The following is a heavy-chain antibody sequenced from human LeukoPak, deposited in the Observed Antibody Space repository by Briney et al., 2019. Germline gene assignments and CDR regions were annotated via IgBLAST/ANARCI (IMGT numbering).Heavy chain of an antibody. CDR3: AREYYDSSDYPRQHYFDY. Sequence: GRSLRLSCAASGFTFITYGMHWVRQAPGKGLEWVALIWYDGSYKYYADSVKGRFTISRDNSKNTLYLQMNSLRAEDTAVYYCAREYYDSSDYPRQHYFDYWGQGTLVTVS. V-gene: IGHV3-33*01. D-gene: IGHD3-22*01. J-gene: IGHJ4*02. CDR1: GFTFITYG. CDR2: IWYDGSYK.